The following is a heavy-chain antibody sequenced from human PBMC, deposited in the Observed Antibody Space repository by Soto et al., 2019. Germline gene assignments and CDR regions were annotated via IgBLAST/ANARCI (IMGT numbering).Heavy chain of an antibody. CDR3: VSWGRSSGLRMGV. Sequence: EVQLVESGGGLIQPGGSLRLSCAASGFSVSSNYMTWVRQAPGKGLEWVSVIYSGGSTYYADSVKGRVTISRDNSKNTLYLQMNSLRAEDTAVYYCVSWGRSSGLRMGVWGQGTTVTVSS. J-gene: IGHJ6*02. D-gene: IGHD3-16*01. V-gene: IGHV3-53*01. CDR1: GFSVSSNY. CDR2: IYSGGST.